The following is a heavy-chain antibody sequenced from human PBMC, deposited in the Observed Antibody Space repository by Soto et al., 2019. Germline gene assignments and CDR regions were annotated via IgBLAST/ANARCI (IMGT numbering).Heavy chain of an antibody. Sequence: GESLKISCQGSGYGFSILWVAWLRQMPGKGLEWVGFIYPGNSDTIYSPSFQGQVTISADLALSTTYLQWDTLKPSDTAIYFCASDSHCSGGPCPVGGFDMWGQGTMVTVSS. CDR1: GYGFSILW. CDR3: ASDSHCSGGPCPVGGFDM. CDR2: IYPGNSDT. J-gene: IGHJ3*02. V-gene: IGHV5-51*01. D-gene: IGHD2-15*01.